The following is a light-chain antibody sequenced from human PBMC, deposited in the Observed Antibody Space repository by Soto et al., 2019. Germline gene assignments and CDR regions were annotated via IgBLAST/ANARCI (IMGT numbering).Light chain of an antibody. Sequence: EIVLTQSPGTLSLSPGERATLSCRASQSVSSTYVAWYQQKSGQAPRLLIYGASSRATGIPDRFSGSGSGTDFTLTISSLEPEDFAVYHCQQYGGSPRTFGQGTKVDIK. CDR2: GAS. J-gene: IGKJ1*01. CDR3: QQYGGSPRT. V-gene: IGKV3-20*01. CDR1: QSVSSTY.